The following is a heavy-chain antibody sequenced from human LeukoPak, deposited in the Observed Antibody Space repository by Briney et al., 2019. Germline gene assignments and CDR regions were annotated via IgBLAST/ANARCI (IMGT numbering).Heavy chain of an antibody. J-gene: IGHJ6*03. CDR3: ARVPLNYYYYMDV. CDR2: IDWSGAAT. CDR1: GFTFDDYG. Sequence: GGSLRLSCSASGFTFDDYGMSWVRQFPGKGLEWVSGIDWSGAATENAESVKGRFIISRDNAKNLLYLQMNSLRAEDTAVYNCARVPLNYYYYMDVWGKGTTVTVSS. V-gene: IGHV3-20*01.